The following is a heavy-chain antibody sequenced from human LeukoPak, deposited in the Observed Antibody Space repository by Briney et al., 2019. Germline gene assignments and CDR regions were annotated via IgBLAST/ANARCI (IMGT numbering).Heavy chain of an antibody. Sequence: SETLSLTCSVSGGSVSSGSYYWSWIRQPPGKGLEWIGYMYYSGSTNYNPSLKSRVTISVDTSKNQFSLKLSSVTAAGTAVYYCARILVYYDSSGYYSYYFDYWGQGTLVTVSS. D-gene: IGHD3-22*01. J-gene: IGHJ4*02. V-gene: IGHV4-61*01. CDR2: MYYSGST. CDR1: GGSVSSGSYY. CDR3: ARILVYYDSSGYYSYYFDY.